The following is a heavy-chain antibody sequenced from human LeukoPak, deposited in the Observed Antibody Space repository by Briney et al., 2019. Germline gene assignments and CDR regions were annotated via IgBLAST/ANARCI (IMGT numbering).Heavy chain of an antibody. J-gene: IGHJ3*02. CDR1: GVSISSYY. D-gene: IGHD3-22*01. CDR3: ARFYDSPISAFDI. Sequence: PSETLSLTCSVSGVSISSYYWSCIRQPPGKGLEWISYIYYTGISDYTPPLKRRVPISLETSKNHFSLRLTSMTAADTAVYYCARFYDSPISAFDIWGQGTVVTVSS. CDR2: IYYTGIS. V-gene: IGHV4-59*01.